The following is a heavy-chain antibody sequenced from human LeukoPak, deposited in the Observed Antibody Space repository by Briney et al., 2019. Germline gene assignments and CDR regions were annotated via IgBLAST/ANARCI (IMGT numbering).Heavy chain of an antibody. D-gene: IGHD4-17*01. CDR1: GFIFSGSA. Sequence: GGSLKLSCAASGFIFSGSAMHWVRQASGKGLEWVGRIGSKANSYATAYAASVKGRFTISRDDSKNTAYLQMNSLKTEDTAVYYCTPYRLYGDQTDWFDPWGQGTLVTVSS. CDR3: TPYRLYGDQTDWFDP. CDR2: IGSKANSYAT. V-gene: IGHV3-73*01. J-gene: IGHJ5*02.